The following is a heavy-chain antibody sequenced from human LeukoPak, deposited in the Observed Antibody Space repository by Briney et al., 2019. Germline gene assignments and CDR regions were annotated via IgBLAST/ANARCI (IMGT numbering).Heavy chain of an antibody. CDR2: IYYSGST. J-gene: IGHJ6*03. Sequence: SETLSLTCTVSRGSPTSYYWNWIPQPPGKGLEWIGYIYYSGSTNYNPSLKSRVTISVDKSKHQLSLKLMSVTGADAGVYYCARGSGPAAPGSCYMDGWGKGTTVTVSS. CDR3: ARGSGPAAPGSCYMDG. CDR1: RGSPTSYY. D-gene: IGHD3-3*01. V-gene: IGHV4-59*08.